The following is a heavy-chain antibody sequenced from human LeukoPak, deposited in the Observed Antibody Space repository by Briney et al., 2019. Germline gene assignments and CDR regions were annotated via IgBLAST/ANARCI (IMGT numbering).Heavy chain of an antibody. Sequence: SQTLSLTCTVSGGSISSGGYYWSWIRQHPGKGLEWIGYIYYSGSTYYNPSLKSRVTISVDTSKNQFSLKLSSVTAADTAVYYCARYDYYDSKGWFDPWGQGTLVTVSS. D-gene: IGHD3-22*01. V-gene: IGHV4-31*03. CDR2: IYYSGST. CDR3: ARYDYYDSKGWFDP. CDR1: GGSISSGGYY. J-gene: IGHJ5*02.